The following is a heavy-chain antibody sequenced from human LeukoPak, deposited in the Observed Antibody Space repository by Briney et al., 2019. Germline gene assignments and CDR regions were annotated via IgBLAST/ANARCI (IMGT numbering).Heavy chain of an antibody. Sequence: SETLSLTCSVSGVSISSGSNYWGWIRQPPGKTLEWIGSIYSSGTTYYNPSLTSRVTISVDTSKNQFSLKLSSVTAADTAVYYCAGHLSYDYVWGPFHYWGQGTLVTVSS. V-gene: IGHV4-39*07. CDR1: GVSISSGSNY. D-gene: IGHD3-16*01. CDR3: AGHLSYDYVWGPFHY. J-gene: IGHJ4*02. CDR2: IYSSGTT.